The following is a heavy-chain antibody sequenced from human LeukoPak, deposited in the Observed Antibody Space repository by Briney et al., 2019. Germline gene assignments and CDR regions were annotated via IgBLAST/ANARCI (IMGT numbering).Heavy chain of an antibody. V-gene: IGHV3-53*05. CDR1: GFTVSSNY. J-gene: IGHJ4*02. Sequence: GGSLRLSCAASGFTVSSNYMSWVRQAPGKGLEWVSVIYSGGSTYYADSVKGRFTISRDDSKNTLYLQMNSLRAEDTATYYCAKGYYFDILSGYSSLDSWGQGTLVTVSS. D-gene: IGHD3-9*01. CDR2: IYSGGST. CDR3: AKGYYFDILSGYSSLDS.